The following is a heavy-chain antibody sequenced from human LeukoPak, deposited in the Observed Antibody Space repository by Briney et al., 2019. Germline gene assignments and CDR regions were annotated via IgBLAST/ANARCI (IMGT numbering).Heavy chain of an antibody. CDR3: ARGVRGQQLVPIGWFDP. V-gene: IGHV4-38-2*02. CDR1: GYSISSGYY. J-gene: IGHJ5*02. CDR2: IYYSGST. D-gene: IGHD6-13*01. Sequence: SETLSLTCTVSGYSISSGYYWGWIRQPPGKGLEWIGSIYYSGSTYYNPSLKSRVTISVDTSKNQFSLKLSSVTAADTAVYYCARGVRGQQLVPIGWFDPWGQGTLVTVSS.